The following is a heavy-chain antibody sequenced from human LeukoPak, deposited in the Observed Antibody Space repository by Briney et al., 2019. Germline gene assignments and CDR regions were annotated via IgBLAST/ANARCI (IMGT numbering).Heavy chain of an antibody. CDR1: GYTFTSYG. CDR3: ARGVFDGDRGWDYYMDV. V-gene: IGHV1-18*01. D-gene: IGHD4-17*01. CDR2: ISAYNGNT. Sequence: GASVKVSCKASGYTFTSYGISWVRQAPGQGLEWMGWISAYNGNTNYAQKLQGRVTMTTDTSTSTAYMELRSLRSDDTAVYYCARGVFDGDRGWDYYMDVWGKGTTVTVSS. J-gene: IGHJ6*03.